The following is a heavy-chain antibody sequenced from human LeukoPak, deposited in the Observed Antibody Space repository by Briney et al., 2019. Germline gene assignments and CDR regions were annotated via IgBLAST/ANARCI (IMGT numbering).Heavy chain of an antibody. Sequence: PGRSLRLSCAASGFTFSSYGMHWGRQAPGRGLEWVAVIWYDGSKKYFADSVKGRFTISRDNSKNTLYLQMSSLRAEDTAVYYCAKDMGVVVKGAFDIWGQGTMVTVSS. CDR1: GFTFSSYG. CDR2: IWYDGSKK. J-gene: IGHJ3*02. CDR3: AKDMGVVVKGAFDI. D-gene: IGHD2-15*01. V-gene: IGHV3-33*06.